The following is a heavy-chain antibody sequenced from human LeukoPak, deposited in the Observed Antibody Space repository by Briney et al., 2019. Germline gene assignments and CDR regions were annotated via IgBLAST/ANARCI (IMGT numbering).Heavy chain of an antibody. Sequence: ASVKVSCKASGGTFSSHAISWVRQAPGQGLEWMGGIIPIFGTANYAQKFQGRVTITTDESTSTAYMELSSLRSEDTAVYYCASTLYYYDSSGKMNKARYFQHWGQGTLVTVSS. CDR2: IIPIFGTA. CDR3: ASTLYYYDSSGKMNKARYFQH. D-gene: IGHD3-22*01. CDR1: GGTFSSHA. V-gene: IGHV1-69*05. J-gene: IGHJ1*01.